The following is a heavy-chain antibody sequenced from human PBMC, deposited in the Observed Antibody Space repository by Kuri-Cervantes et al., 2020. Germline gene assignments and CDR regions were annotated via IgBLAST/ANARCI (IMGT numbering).Heavy chain of an antibody. CDR2: ISNSGNKQ. Sequence: GESLKISCAASGFTFSSYAMSWVRQAPGKGLEWVSYISNSGNKQYYADSVKGRFTISRDNAENSLYLQMNSLRAEDTAVYYCARVTADGMDIWGQGTTVTVSS. V-gene: IGHV3-21*04. CDR1: GFTFSSYA. J-gene: IGHJ6*02. CDR3: ARVTADGMDI. D-gene: IGHD2-21*02.